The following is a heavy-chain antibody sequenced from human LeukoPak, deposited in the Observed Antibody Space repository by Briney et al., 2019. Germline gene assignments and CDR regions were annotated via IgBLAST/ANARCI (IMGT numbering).Heavy chain of an antibody. CDR2: INPNRGGT. J-gene: IGHJ5*02. D-gene: IGHD3-10*01. V-gene: IGHV1-2*02. CDR1: GYTFTGYY. CDR3: AREWGYGSGSYFDP. Sequence: ASVKVSCKASGYTFTGYYMHWVRQAPGQGLEWMGWINPNRGGTNYAQKFQGRVTMTRDTSISTAYMELSRLRSDDTAVYYCAREWGYGSGSYFDPWGQGTLVTVSS.